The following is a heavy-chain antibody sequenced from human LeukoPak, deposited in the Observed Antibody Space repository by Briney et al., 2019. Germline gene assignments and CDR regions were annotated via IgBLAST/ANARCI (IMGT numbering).Heavy chain of an antibody. CDR1: GYTFTDYY. CDR3: ARDHCTSSGCYEYYYYGVDV. Sequence: GASVKVSCKASGYTFTDYYIQWVRKAAGQGLEWMGWINPNSGGTNSAQKFQGRVTMTRDTSVSTAYMELSRLRSDDTAVYYCARDHCTSSGCYEYYYYGVDVWGQGTTVTVSS. J-gene: IGHJ6*02. CDR2: INPNSGGT. D-gene: IGHD2-2*01. V-gene: IGHV1-2*02.